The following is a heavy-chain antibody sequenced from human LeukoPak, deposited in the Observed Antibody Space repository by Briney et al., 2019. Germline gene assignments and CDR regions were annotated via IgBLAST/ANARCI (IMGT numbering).Heavy chain of an antibody. J-gene: IGHJ6*04. CDR2: IYYSGST. CDR3: ARGSTYYYGSGSYYYYYGMDV. D-gene: IGHD3-10*01. V-gene: IGHV4-61*01. CDR1: GGSVSSGSYY. Sequence: SETLSLTCTVSGGSVSSGSYYWSWIRQPPGEGLEWLGYIYYSGSTNYHPSLKSRVTISVVTSKNQFSLKLSSVTAADTAVYYCARGSTYYYGSGSYYYYYGMDVWGKGTTVTVSS.